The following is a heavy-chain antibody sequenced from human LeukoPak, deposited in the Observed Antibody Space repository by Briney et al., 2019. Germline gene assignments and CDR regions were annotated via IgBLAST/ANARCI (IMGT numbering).Heavy chain of an antibody. CDR1: GFTFSSYS. V-gene: IGHV3-7*01. CDR3: ARRGSYCSSTSCYLPYYYYYYGMDV. Sequence: GGSLRLSCAASGFTFSSYSMNWVRQAPGKGLEWVANIKQDGSEKYYVDSVKGRFTISRDNAKNSLYLQMNSLRAEDTAVYYCARRGSYCSSTSCYLPYYYYYYGMDVWGQGTTVTVSS. D-gene: IGHD2-2*01. CDR2: IKQDGSEK. J-gene: IGHJ6*02.